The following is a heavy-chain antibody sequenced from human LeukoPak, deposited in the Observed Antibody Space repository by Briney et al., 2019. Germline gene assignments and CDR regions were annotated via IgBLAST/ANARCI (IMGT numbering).Heavy chain of an antibody. Sequence: GESLKISCNGSGYSFTSYWIGWGRQMTRKGLEWRGIIYPGYYETRYSPSFQGQVTISADKSISTAYPQWSSLKAAGTAMYYFASARGYWDSTDAFDIGGRETMVTVS. CDR1: GYSFTSYW. D-gene: IGHD3-22*01. J-gene: IGHJ3*02. CDR3: ASARGYWDSTDAFDI. V-gene: IGHV5-51*01. CDR2: IYPGYYET.